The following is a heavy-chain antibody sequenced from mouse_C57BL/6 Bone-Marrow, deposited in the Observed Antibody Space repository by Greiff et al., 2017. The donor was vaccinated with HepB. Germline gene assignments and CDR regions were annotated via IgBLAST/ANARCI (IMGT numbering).Heavy chain of an antibody. D-gene: IGHD1-1*01. Sequence: EVNVVESGGGLVQPKGSLKLSCAASGFTFNTYAMHWVRQAPGKGLEWVARIRSKSSNYATYYADSVKDRFTISRDDSQSMLYLQMNKLKTEDTSMYYCVRSHYGSTFYYAMDYWGQGTSVTVSS. CDR2: IRSKSSNYAT. V-gene: IGHV10-3*01. J-gene: IGHJ4*01. CDR3: VRSHYGSTFYYAMDY. CDR1: GFTFNTYA.